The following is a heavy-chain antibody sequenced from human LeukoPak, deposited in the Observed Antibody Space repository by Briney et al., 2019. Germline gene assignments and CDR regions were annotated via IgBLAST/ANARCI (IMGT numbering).Heavy chain of an antibody. Sequence: GASVTVSCKASGYTFTSYGISWVRQAPGQGLEWMGWISAYNGNTNYAQKLQGRVTMTTDTSTSTAYMELRSLRSDDTAVYYCARGWIGSRVYSGSYRTVFDYWGQGTLVTVSS. V-gene: IGHV1-18*01. CDR3: ARGWIGSRVYSGSYRTVFDY. D-gene: IGHD1-26*01. CDR1: GYTFTSYG. J-gene: IGHJ4*02. CDR2: ISAYNGNT.